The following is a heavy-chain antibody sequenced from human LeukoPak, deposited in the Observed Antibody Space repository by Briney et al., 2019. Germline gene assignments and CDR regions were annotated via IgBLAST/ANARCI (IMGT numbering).Heavy chain of an antibody. CDR2: IRYDGSNK. CDR1: GFTFSSYG. D-gene: IGHD3-3*01. V-gene: IGHV3-30*02. Sequence: GGSLRLSCAASGFTFSSYGMRWVRQAPGKGLEWVAFIRYDGSNKYYADFVKGRFTISRDNSKNTLYLQMNSLRAEDTAVYYCAKDIPDNDFWSGYPDYWGQGTLVTVSS. CDR3: AKDIPDNDFWSGYPDY. J-gene: IGHJ4*02.